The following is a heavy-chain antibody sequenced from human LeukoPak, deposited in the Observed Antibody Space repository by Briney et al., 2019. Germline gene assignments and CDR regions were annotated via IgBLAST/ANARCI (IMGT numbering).Heavy chain of an antibody. CDR2: IYTSGST. V-gene: IGHV4-4*07. Sequence: PSETLSLTCTVSGGSISSYYWSWIRQPAGKGLEWIGRIYTSGSTNYNPSLKSRVTMSVDTSKNQFSLKLSSVTAADTAVYYCAREGGGTTVSPWYYYYYMDVWGKGTTVTVSS. CDR1: GGSISSYY. D-gene: IGHD4-17*01. CDR3: AREGGGTTVSPWYYYYYMDV. J-gene: IGHJ6*03.